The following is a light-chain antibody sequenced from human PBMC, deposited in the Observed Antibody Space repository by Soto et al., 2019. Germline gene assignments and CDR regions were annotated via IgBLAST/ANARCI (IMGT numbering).Light chain of an antibody. V-gene: IGKV3-15*01. CDR3: QHYVSLPPAWT. CDR1: QSVNNN. CDR2: SAS. J-gene: IGKJ1*01. Sequence: EIVMTQSPVTLSVSPGERATLSCTASQSVNNNVAWYQQKPGHTPRLLIYSASIGATGTPARFSGSGSGSDFTLTISSLQSEDFAVYYCQHYVSLPPAWTFGQGTKVEIK.